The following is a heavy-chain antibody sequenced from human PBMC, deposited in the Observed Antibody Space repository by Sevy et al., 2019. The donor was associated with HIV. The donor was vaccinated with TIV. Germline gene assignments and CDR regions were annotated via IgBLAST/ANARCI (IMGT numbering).Heavy chain of an antibody. D-gene: IGHD2-21*02. Sequence: SETLSLTCTVSGGSISSSSYYWGWIRQPPGKGREWIGSIYYSGSTYYNPTLKSRVTISVDTSKNQLSLKLRSVTATDTAVYYCAREDIVVVTANPWDAFDFWGQGTMVTVSS. J-gene: IGHJ3*01. CDR3: AREDIVVVTANPWDAFDF. V-gene: IGHV4-39*01. CDR1: GGSISSSSYY. CDR2: IYYSGST.